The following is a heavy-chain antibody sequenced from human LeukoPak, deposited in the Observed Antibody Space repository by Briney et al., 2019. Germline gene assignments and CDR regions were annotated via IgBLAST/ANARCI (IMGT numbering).Heavy chain of an antibody. V-gene: IGHV3-23*01. Sequence: GGSLRLSCAASGFTFNTYSMNWVRQAPGKGLEWLSAIRGSGARTYNADSVEGRFTISRDNSKNTLYLQMNSLRVDDTAVYYCAKSTNEGGYNPFDYWGQGTLVTVSS. CDR1: GFTFNTYS. D-gene: IGHD5-24*01. J-gene: IGHJ4*02. CDR3: AKSTNEGGYNPFDY. CDR2: IRGSGART.